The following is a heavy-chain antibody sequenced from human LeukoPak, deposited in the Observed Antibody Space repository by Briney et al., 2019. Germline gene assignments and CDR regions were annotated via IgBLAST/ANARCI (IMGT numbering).Heavy chain of an antibody. Sequence: GESLKISCKGSGYSFTSYWIGWVRQMPGKGLEWMGIIYPGESDTRYSPSFQGQVTISADKSISTAYLQWSSLKASDTAMYYCARLAQQLVPPYYYYGMDVWGQGTTVTVSS. CDR2: IYPGESDT. D-gene: IGHD6-13*01. CDR1: GYSFTSYW. J-gene: IGHJ6*02. CDR3: ARLAQQLVPPYYYYGMDV. V-gene: IGHV5-51*01.